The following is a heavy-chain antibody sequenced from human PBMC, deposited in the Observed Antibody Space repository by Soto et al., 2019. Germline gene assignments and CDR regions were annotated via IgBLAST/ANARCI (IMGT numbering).Heavy chain of an antibody. D-gene: IGHD3-9*01. CDR1: GGSFSGYY. CDR3: ARVTGQYNWFDP. V-gene: IGHV4-34*01. Sequence: PSETLSLTCAVYGGSFSGYYWSWIRQPPGKGLEWIGEINHSGSTNYNPSLKSRVTISVDTSKNQFSLNLTSVTAADTAVYYCARVTGQYNWFDPWGRGTLVTVSS. J-gene: IGHJ5*02. CDR2: INHSGST.